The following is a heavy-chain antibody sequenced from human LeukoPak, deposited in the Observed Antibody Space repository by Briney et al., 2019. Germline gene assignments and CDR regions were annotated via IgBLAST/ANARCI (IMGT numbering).Heavy chain of an antibody. CDR3: ARRAGAYSHPYDY. Sequence: GGSLRLSCAASEFTFSSYAMNWVRQAPGKGLEWVAVISYDGSNRYYGDSVKGRFTISRDNSKNTLYLQMNSLRAGDTAVYYCARRAGAYSHPYDYWGQGTLVTVSS. CDR2: ISYDGSNR. D-gene: IGHD4/OR15-4a*01. CDR1: EFTFSSYA. V-gene: IGHV3-30*03. J-gene: IGHJ4*02.